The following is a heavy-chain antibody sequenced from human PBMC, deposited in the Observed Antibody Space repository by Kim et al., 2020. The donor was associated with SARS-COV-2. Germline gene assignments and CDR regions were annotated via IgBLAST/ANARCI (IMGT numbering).Heavy chain of an antibody. CDR3: ARGHLYGGNLVIEY. V-gene: IGHV1-8*01. D-gene: IGHD2-8*01. Sequence: ASVKVSCQASGYSFNIFDINWVRQASGQGLEWMGWMNPNSGNIGYAQKFQGRITMTRDTSISTAYMELSSLTSEDTAVYFCARGHLYGGNLVIEYWGQGSLVTVSS. CDR2: MNPNSGNI. J-gene: IGHJ4*02. CDR1: GYSFNIFD.